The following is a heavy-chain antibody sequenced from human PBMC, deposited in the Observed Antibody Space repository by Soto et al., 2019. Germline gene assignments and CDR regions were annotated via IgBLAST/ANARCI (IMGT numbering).Heavy chain of an antibody. CDR3: VKSKWSYDYGDYVPLLDY. CDR1: GFTFSSYA. V-gene: IGHV3-64D*08. J-gene: IGHJ4*02. CDR2: ISSNGGST. D-gene: IGHD4-17*01. Sequence: GGSLRLSCSASGFTFSSYAMHWVRQAPGKGLEYVSAISSNGGSTYYADSVKGRFTISRDNSKNTLYLQMSSLRAEDTAVYYCVKSKWSYDYGDYVPLLDYWGQGTLVTVSS.